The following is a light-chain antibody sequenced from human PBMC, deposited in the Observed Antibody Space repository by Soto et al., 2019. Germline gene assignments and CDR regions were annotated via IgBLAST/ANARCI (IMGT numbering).Light chain of an antibody. Sequence: IQMTQSPSSLSASVGDRVTITCRASQSISTYLNWHQQEPGKAPKLLIYSASTLQSGVPSRFSGTGSGTDFTLTISSLQPEDFATYYCQQSYNTPATFGQGTRLEIK. CDR2: SAS. V-gene: IGKV1-39*01. CDR3: QQSYNTPAT. CDR1: QSISTY. J-gene: IGKJ5*01.